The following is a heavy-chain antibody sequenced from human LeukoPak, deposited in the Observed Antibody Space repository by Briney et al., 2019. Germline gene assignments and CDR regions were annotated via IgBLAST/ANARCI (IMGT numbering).Heavy chain of an antibody. D-gene: IGHD5-24*01. CDR1: GGSFSGYY. Sequence: PSETLSLTCAVYGGSFSGYYWSWIRQPPGKGLEWIGEINHSGSTNYNPSLKSRVTISVDTSKNQFSLKLSSVTAADTAVYYCARGIHFGSWLEYFQHWGQGTLVTVSS. CDR2: INHSGST. CDR3: ARGIHFGSWLEYFQH. J-gene: IGHJ1*01. V-gene: IGHV4-34*01.